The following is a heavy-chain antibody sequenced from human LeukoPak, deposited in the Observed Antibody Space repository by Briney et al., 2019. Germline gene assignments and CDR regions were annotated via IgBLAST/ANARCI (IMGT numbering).Heavy chain of an antibody. D-gene: IGHD2-2*01. V-gene: IGHV4-39*07. CDR2: IYYSGST. CDR1: GGSISSSSYY. Sequence: SETLSLTCTVSGGSISSSSYYWGWIRQPPGKGLEWIGSIYYSGSTYYNPSLKSRVTISVDTSKNQFSLKLSSVTAADTAVYYCAKGFCSNSRLYRGLFDYLGQGTPVPGSS. CDR3: AKGFCSNSRLYRGLFDY. J-gene: IGHJ4*02.